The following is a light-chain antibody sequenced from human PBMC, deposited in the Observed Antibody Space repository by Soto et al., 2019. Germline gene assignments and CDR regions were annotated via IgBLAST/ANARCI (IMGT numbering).Light chain of an antibody. CDR3: QQYGSTSLT. CDR2: GAS. J-gene: IGKJ4*01. CDR1: QSISSNY. V-gene: IGKV3-20*01. Sequence: EIVLTQSPGTLSLSPGERATLSCRASQSISSNYLAWYQQKLGQAPRPLIYGASSRATGIPDRFSGSGSGTDFTLTISRLEPEDLAVYYCQQYGSTSLTFGGGTKVEIK.